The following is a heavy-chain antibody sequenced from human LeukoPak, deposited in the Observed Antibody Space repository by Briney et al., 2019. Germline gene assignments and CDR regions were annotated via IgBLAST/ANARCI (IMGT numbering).Heavy chain of an antibody. V-gene: IGHV1-69*05. CDR2: ISPIFGPP. J-gene: IGHJ4*02. D-gene: IGHD2-2*01. Sequence: ASVKVSCKASGGTFSIYAMNWVQQAPGQGLEWMGRISPIFGPPTYAQEFQGRITIITDQSTNMAYMELSSLRSEDTAVYHCAREVQPHCSTTSCSGNYWGQGTLVTVSS. CDR3: AREVQPHCSTTSCSGNY. CDR1: GGTFSIYA.